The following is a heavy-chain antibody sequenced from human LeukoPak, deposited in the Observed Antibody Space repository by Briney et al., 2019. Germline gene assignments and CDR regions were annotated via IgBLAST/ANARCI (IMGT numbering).Heavy chain of an antibody. CDR2: ISGSGGST. CDR3: AKDSSGRIPVRASGMDV. J-gene: IGHJ6*02. CDR1: GFTFSSYA. V-gene: IGHV3-23*01. Sequence: PGGSLRLSCAASGFTFSSYAMSWVRQAPGKGLEWVSAISGSGGSTSYADSVKGRFTISRDNSKNTLSLQMNSLRAEDTAVYYCAKDSSGRIPVRASGMDVWGQGTTVTVSS. D-gene: IGHD6-19*01.